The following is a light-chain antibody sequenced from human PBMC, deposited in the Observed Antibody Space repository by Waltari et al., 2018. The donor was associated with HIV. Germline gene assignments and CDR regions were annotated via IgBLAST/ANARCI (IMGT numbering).Light chain of an antibody. Sequence: EVVMTQSPDTLSVSPGERATLSCRASQSVSSNLAWYQQKPGQAPSLLIYGASTRATGIPARFSGSGSGTEFTLTISSLQSEDFAVYSCQQYKNWPLYTFGQGTKLGIK. V-gene: IGKV3-15*01. CDR3: QQYKNWPLYT. CDR1: QSVSSN. CDR2: GAS. J-gene: IGKJ2*01.